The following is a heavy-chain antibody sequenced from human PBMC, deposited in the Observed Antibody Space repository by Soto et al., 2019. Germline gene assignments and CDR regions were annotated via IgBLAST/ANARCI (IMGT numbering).Heavy chain of an antibody. Sequence: GGSLRLSCAASGFTSDHYTMHWVRQAPWKGLDWVSLPSWHGGSTYYADSVKGRLTISRDNSKNSLYLQINSLRTEATALYYCGKDLSGDDCEEVWGQGSTVTVAS. V-gene: IGHV3-43*01. J-gene: IGHJ6*01. D-gene: IGHD1-1*01. CDR3: GKDLSGDDCEEV. CDR1: GFTSDHYT. CDR2: PSWHGGST.